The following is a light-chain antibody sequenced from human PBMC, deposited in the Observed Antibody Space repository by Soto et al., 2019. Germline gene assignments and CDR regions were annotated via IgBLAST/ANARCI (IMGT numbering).Light chain of an antibody. CDR2: DVS. J-gene: IGLJ1*01. Sequence: LTQPASVSGSPGHSITISCTGTSSDVGGYNYVSWYQQHPGKAPKLMIYDVSNRPSGVSNRFSGSKSGNTASLTISGLQAGDEADYYCSSYTSSSTYYVFGTGTKVTVL. CDR3: SSYTSSSTYYV. CDR1: SSDVGGYNY. V-gene: IGLV2-14*01.